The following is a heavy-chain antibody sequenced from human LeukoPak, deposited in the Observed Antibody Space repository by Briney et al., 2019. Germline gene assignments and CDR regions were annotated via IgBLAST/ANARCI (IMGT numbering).Heavy chain of an antibody. CDR2: ISEDGGST. D-gene: IGHD1-26*01. J-gene: IGHJ1*01. CDR3: AKDINYLQAGATKGEYFQH. CDR1: GFTFDDYA. V-gene: IGHV3-43*02. Sequence: PGGSLRLSCAASGFTFDDYAMHWVHQAPGKGLEWVSLISEDGGSTYYADSVKGRFTISRDNSKNSLYLQMNSLRTEDTALYYCAKDINYLQAGATKGEYFQHWGQGTLVTVSS.